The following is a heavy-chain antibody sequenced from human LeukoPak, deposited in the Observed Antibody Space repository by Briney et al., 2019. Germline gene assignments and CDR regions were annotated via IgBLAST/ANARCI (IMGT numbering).Heavy chain of an antibody. CDR2: IYFGGST. Sequence: PGGSLRLSCAASGFTVSTNNMSWVRQAPGKGLEWVSVIYFGGSTYYADSVKGRFTSSRDNSKNTVYLQMNSLRAEDTAVYYCARVGAGSTYGYADCWGQGTLVTVSS. J-gene: IGHJ4*02. CDR1: GFTVSTNN. V-gene: IGHV3-53*01. D-gene: IGHD5-18*01. CDR3: ARVGAGSTYGYADC.